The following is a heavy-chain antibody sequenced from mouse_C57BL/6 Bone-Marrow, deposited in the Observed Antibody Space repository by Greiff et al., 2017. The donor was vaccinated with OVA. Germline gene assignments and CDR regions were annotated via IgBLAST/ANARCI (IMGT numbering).Heavy chain of an antibody. CDR3: AREDDGYPDY. CDR2: INPNNGGT. Sequence: VQLQQSGPELVKPGASVKISCKASGYTFTDYYMNWVKQSHGKSLEWFGDINPNNGGTSYNQKFKGKATLTVDKSSSTAYMELRSLTSEDSAVYYCAREDDGYPDYWGQGTTLTVSS. D-gene: IGHD2-3*01. V-gene: IGHV1-26*01. J-gene: IGHJ2*01. CDR1: GYTFTDYY.